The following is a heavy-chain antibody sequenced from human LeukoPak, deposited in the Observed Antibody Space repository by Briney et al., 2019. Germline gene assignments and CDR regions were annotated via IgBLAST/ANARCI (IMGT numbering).Heavy chain of an antibody. CDR3: ARSPDILTGENFDY. D-gene: IGHD3-9*01. V-gene: IGHV1-2*02. J-gene: IGHJ4*02. CDR2: INLNSGGT. Sequence: EASVKVSCKASGYTLTSYGISWVRQAPGQGLEWMGWINLNSGGTNDAQKFQDRVTMTRDTSISTAYMELSRLRFDDTAVYYCARSPDILTGENFDYWGQGTLVTVSS. CDR1: GYTLTSYG.